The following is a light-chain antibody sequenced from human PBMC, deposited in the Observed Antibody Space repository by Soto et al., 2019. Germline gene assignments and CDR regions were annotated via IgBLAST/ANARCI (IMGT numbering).Light chain of an antibody. CDR1: QSISTW. V-gene: IGKV1-5*03. Sequence: DIQMTQSPSTLSASVGDRVTITCRASQSISTWLAWYQQKPGKAPKLLIYRASSLESGVPSRFSGSGSGTEFTLTISRLQPDEFATYYCQQYNSYSPRLTFGGGTKVETK. CDR2: RAS. J-gene: IGKJ4*01. CDR3: QQYNSYSPRLT.